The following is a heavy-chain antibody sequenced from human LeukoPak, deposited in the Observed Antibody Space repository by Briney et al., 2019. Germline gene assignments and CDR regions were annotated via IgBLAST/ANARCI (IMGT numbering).Heavy chain of an antibody. CDR1: GGTFSSYA. CDR3: VVTRAEYFQH. J-gene: IGHJ1*01. Sequence: ASVKVSCKASGGTFSSYAISWVRPAPGQGLEWMGGIIPIFGTANYAQKFQGRVTITADESTSTAYMELSSLRSEDTAVYCCVVTRAEYFQHWGQGTLVTVSS. CDR2: IIPIFGTA. V-gene: IGHV1-69*13. D-gene: IGHD2-2*01.